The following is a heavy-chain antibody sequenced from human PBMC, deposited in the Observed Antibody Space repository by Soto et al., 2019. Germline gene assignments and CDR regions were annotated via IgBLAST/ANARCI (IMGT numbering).Heavy chain of an antibody. V-gene: IGHV4-30-2*01. CDR2: VYHNGNS. J-gene: IGHJ6*02. CDR3: AARTYYYYGLDV. CDR1: GGSISTPGYY. Sequence: SETLSLTCTVPGGSISTPGYYWSWIRQPPGKAPEWIGYVYHNGNSYPKPSLKSRVTISLDGAKNQFSLKLNSITAADTGLYYWAARTYYYYGLDVWGQGTTVTVSS.